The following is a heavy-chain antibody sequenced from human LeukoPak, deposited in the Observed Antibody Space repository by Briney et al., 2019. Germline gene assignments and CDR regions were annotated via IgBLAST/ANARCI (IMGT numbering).Heavy chain of an antibody. V-gene: IGHV1-18*01. CDR2: ISAYNGNT. J-gene: IGHJ4*02. D-gene: IGHD6-13*01. CDR1: GYTFTSYA. CDR3: ARDLSIAAAGSGLADY. Sequence: ASVTVSCKASGYTFTSYAISWVRQAPGQGLEWMGGISAYNGNTNYAQKLQGRVTMTTDTSTSTAYMELRSLGSDDTAVYYCARDLSIAAAGSGLADYWGQGTLVTVSS.